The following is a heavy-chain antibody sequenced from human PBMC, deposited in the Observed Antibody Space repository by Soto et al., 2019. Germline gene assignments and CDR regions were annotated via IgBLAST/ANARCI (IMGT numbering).Heavy chain of an antibody. J-gene: IGHJ4*02. Sequence: PSETLSLTCSVLGGSISSYYWSWIRQPPGKGLEWIGYIYYSGSTNYNPSLKSRVTIAVDTSKNQFSLKLSSVTAADTDMYYCARDQGENFDYWGQGTLVTVSS. CDR2: IYYSGST. CDR3: ARDQGENFDY. CDR1: GGSISSYY. V-gene: IGHV4-59*01.